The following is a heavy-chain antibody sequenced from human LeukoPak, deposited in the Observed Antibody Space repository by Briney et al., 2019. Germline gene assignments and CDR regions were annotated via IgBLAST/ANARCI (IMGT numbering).Heavy chain of an antibody. CDR1: GFTFSSYG. Sequence: PGGSLRLSCAASGFTFSSYGMHWVRQAPGKGLEWVAVIWYDGSNKYYADSVKGRFTISRDNAKNSLYLQMNSLRAEDTAVYYCARGDGGYYDSSGYPLDYWGQGTLVTVSS. D-gene: IGHD3-22*01. J-gene: IGHJ4*02. CDR3: ARGDGGYYDSSGYPLDY. V-gene: IGHV3-33*01. CDR2: IWYDGSNK.